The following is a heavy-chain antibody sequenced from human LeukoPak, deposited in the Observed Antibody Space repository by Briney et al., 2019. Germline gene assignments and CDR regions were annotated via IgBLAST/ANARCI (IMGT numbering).Heavy chain of an antibody. V-gene: IGHV4-34*01. D-gene: IGHD3-22*01. CDR3: ARPRRRRYDSSGYYYVDAFDI. Sequence: SETLSLTCAVYGGSFSGYYWSWIRQPPGKGLEWIGEINHSGSTNYNPSLKSRVTISVDTSKNQYSLKLSSVTAADTAVYYCARPRRRRYDSSGYYYVDAFDIWGQGTMVTVSS. J-gene: IGHJ3*02. CDR2: INHSGST. CDR1: GGSFSGYY.